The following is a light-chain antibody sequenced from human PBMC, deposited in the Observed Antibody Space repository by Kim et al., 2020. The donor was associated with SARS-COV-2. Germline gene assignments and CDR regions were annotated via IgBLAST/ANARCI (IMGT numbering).Light chain of an antibody. CDR3: QQSHIART. CDR2: GAS. J-gene: IGKJ1*01. Sequence: DIQMTQSPSSLSASVGDRVTISCRASQSINTYLNCYQQKPGKAPNLLIYGASNLQSGVPSRFSGSGSGTDFTLTISSLQPEDSATYYCQQSHIARTFGQGTKVDIK. CDR1: QSINTY. V-gene: IGKV1-39*01.